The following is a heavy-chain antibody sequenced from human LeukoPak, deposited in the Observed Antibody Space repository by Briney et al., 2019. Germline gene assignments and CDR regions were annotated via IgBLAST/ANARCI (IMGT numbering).Heavy chain of an antibody. CDR3: ARNGPLRWSGYSVPWFDP. D-gene: IGHD3-3*01. CDR1: VGTFSSYA. Sequence: GSSVKVSCKASVGTFSSYAISWVRQAPGRGLEWMGGIIPIFGTANYAQKFQGRVTITTDGSTSTAYMELSSLRSEDTAVYYCARNGPLRWSGYSVPWFDPWGQGTLVTVSS. CDR2: IIPIFGTA. J-gene: IGHJ5*02. V-gene: IGHV1-69*05.